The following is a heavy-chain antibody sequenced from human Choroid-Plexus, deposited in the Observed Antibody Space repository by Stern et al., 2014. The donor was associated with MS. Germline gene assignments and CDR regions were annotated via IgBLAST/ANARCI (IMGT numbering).Heavy chain of an antibody. J-gene: IGHJ5*02. Sequence: QVKLVESGGGVVQPGRPLRLSCVASGFTFGSCAMHWVRQAPGKGVEWVAGVSYDGSNKYYADSVKGRFTISRDNSQNTLYMQMSSLRPEDTAVYYCAKDRQYLTYFFDHWGQGSLVTVSS. CDR3: AKDRQYLTYFFDH. CDR1: GFTFGSCA. D-gene: IGHD2/OR15-2a*01. CDR2: VSYDGSNK. V-gene: IGHV3-30*18.